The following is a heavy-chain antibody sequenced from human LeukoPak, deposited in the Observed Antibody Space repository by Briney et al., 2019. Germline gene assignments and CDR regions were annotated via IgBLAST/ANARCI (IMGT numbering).Heavy chain of an antibody. CDR2: IWNDGSSK. D-gene: IGHD1-26*01. V-gene: IGHV3-33*06. CDR1: GFTFTNYG. CDR3: AKPTSGSGSFLIDF. J-gene: IGHJ4*02. Sequence: GRSLRLSWAASGFTFTNYGMHWVRQAPGKGLEWVAVIWNDGSSKYYADSVKGRFTISRDSSKNTLYLQMNSLRAEDTAVYFCAKPTSGSGSFLIDFWGQGTLVTVSS.